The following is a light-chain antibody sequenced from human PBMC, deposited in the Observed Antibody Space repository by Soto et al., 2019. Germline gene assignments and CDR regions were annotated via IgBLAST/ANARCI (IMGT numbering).Light chain of an antibody. Sequence: QSVLTQPASVSGSPGQSITISCTGTSSDVGVYNHVSWYQQHPGKVPKLIIYEVSHRPSGVSNRFSGSKSGNTASLTISGLQAEDEADYYCNSYRDTNTFWVFGGGPSSPS. V-gene: IGLV2-14*01. CDR3: NSYRDTNTFWV. CDR2: EVS. J-gene: IGLJ3*02. CDR1: SSDVGVYNH.